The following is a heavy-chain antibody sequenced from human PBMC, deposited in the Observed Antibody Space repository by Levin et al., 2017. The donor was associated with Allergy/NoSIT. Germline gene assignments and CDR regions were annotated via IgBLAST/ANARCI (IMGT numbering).Heavy chain of an antibody. Sequence: PGGSLRLSCVASGFTFSDSYMTWIRQTPGKGLEWISYISNDGDSLDYADSVRGRFTISRDNAKNSLSLEMNNLRVDDTAVYYCARDQVFAGGWYIDQWGQGIQVSVSS. CDR2: ISNDGDSL. J-gene: IGHJ5*02. V-gene: IGHV3-11*01. CDR3: ARDQVFAGGWYIDQ. D-gene: IGHD6-19*01. CDR1: GFTFSDSY.